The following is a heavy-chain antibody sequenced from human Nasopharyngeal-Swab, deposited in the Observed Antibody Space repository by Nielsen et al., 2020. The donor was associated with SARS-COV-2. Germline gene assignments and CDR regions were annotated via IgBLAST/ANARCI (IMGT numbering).Heavy chain of an antibody. V-gene: IGHV4-34*01. Sequence: SETLSLTCAVYGGSFSGYYWSWIRQPPGKGLEWIGEINHSGSTNYNPSLNSRVTISVDTSKNQFSLKLSSVTAADTAVYYCARSLRITIFGVVIISRWFDPWGQGTLVTVSS. CDR2: INHSGST. CDR3: ARSLRITIFGVVIISRWFDP. D-gene: IGHD3-3*01. J-gene: IGHJ5*02. CDR1: GGSFSGYY.